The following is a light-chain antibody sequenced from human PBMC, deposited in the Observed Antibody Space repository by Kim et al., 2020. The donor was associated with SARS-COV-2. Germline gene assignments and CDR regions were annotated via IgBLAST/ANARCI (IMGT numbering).Light chain of an antibody. CDR3: QSYDSSLSGAV. J-gene: IGLJ2*01. CDR2: VNS. V-gene: IGLV1-40*01. CDR1: RSNIVAGYE. Sequence: QRATISGTGSRSNIVAGYEVHWYHLLPGTATNLHIYVNSNRPSGVPDRFSGSKSGTSASLAITGLQAEDEADYYCQSYDSSLSGAVFGGGTQLTVL.